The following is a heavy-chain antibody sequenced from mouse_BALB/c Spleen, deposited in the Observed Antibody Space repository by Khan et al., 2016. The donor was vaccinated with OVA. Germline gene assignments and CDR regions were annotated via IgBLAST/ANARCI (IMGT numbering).Heavy chain of an antibody. Sequence: QIQLVPSRPELKKPGETVKISCKASGYTFTNNGMNWVKLTPGKGFKWMGWLNTYSGKPAYAADFKGRFAFSLETSASTAYLQINNLKNEDTATYACARVGYNETMDYWGQGTSVTVSS. V-gene: IGHV9-3-1*01. D-gene: IGHD1-1*02. CDR3: ARVGYNETMDY. J-gene: IGHJ4*01. CDR1: GYTFTNNG. CDR2: LNTYSGKP.